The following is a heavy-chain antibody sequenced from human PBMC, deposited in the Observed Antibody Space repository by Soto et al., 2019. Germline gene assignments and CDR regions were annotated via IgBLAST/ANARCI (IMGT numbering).Heavy chain of an antibody. J-gene: IGHJ5*02. V-gene: IGHV4-39*01. D-gene: IGHD3-9*01. CDR1: GGSISSSTYY. Sequence: NPSETLSLTCSVTGGSISSSTYYWGWIRQPPGKGLEWLGSTHYSGSTYYNPSLKSRVTISVDTSKNQFSLKLSSLIAADTAIYYCARMYYEILTGYYPGWFDPWGQGTLVTVSS. CDR2: THYSGST. CDR3: ARMYYEILTGYYPGWFDP.